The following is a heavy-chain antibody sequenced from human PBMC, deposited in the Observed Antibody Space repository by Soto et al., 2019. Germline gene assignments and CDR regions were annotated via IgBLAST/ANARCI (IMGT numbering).Heavy chain of an antibody. CDR2: IIPIFGTA. CDR3: ARFPRDYGIYYYGMDV. Sequence: QVQLVQSGAEVKKPGSSVKVSCKASGGTFSSYAISWVRQAPGQGLEWMGGIIPIFGTANSAQKFQVRVTITXXEXTXTAYMELSSLRSEDTAVYYCARFPRDYGIYYYGMDVWGQGTTVTVSS. J-gene: IGHJ6*02. V-gene: IGHV1-69*05. CDR1: GGTFSSYA. D-gene: IGHD4-17*01.